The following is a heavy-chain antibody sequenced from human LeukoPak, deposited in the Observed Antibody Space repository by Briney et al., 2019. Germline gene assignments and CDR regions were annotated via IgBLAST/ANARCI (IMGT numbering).Heavy chain of an antibody. CDR3: ARDRQLRYFDWVRPGAFDI. V-gene: IGHV1-18*01. Sequence: GASVKVSCKASGYTFTSYGISWVRQAPGQGLEWMGWISAYNGNTNYAQKLQGRVTMTTDTSTSTAYMELRSLRSDDTAVYYCARDRQLRYFDWVRPGAFDIWGQGTMVTVSS. D-gene: IGHD3-9*01. CDR1: GYTFTSYG. CDR2: ISAYNGNT. J-gene: IGHJ3*02.